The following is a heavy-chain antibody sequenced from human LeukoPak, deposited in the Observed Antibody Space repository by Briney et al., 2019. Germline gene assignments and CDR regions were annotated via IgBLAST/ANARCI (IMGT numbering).Heavy chain of an antibody. Sequence: GGSLRLSCAASGFTFSDYYMSWIRQAPGKGLEWVSYISSNGNTIYYADSVKGRFTISRDNAKNSLYLQMNSLRAEDTAVYYCARAPKFRLVGVPKGPFDPWGQGTLVTVSS. CDR2: ISSNGNTI. D-gene: IGHD1-26*01. J-gene: IGHJ5*02. V-gene: IGHV3-11*01. CDR1: GFTFSDYY. CDR3: ARAPKFRLVGVPKGPFDP.